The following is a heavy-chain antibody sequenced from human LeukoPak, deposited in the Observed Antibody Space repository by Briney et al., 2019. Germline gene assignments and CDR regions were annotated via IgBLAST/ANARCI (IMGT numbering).Heavy chain of an antibody. V-gene: IGHV1-46*01. Sequence: ASVKVSCKASGYTFTSYYMHWVRQAPGLGLEWMGIINPSGGSTSYAQKFQGRVTMTRDTSTSTVYMELSSLRSEDTAVYYCARLSAAAEDDYWGQGTLVTVSS. CDR2: INPSGGST. J-gene: IGHJ4*02. CDR3: ARLSAAAEDDY. D-gene: IGHD6-13*01. CDR1: GYTFTSYY.